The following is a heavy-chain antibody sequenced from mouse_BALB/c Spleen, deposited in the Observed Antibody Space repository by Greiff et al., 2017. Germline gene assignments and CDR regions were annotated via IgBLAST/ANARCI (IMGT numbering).Heavy chain of an antibody. CDR2: ISSGSSTI. CDR1: GFTFSSFG. Sequence: EVMLVESGGGLVQPGGSRKLSCAASGFTFSSFGMHWVRQAPEKGLEWVAYISSGSSTIYYADTVKGRFTISRDNPKNTLFLQMTSLRSEDTAMYYCARSNWDPFAYWGQGTLVTVSA. CDR3: ARSNWDPFAY. D-gene: IGHD4-1*01. V-gene: IGHV5-17*02. J-gene: IGHJ3*01.